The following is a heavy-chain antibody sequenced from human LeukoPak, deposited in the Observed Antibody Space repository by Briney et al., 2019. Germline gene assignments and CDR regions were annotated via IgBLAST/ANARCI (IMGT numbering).Heavy chain of an antibody. Sequence: PSETLSLTGTVSGGSISSYYWSWIRQPAGRGLEWIGRIQTSGSTNYNPSLKSRVTMSVDTSKNKFSLKVNSVTAADTAVYYCARVGSGWSFDYWGQGTLVTVSS. J-gene: IGHJ4*02. D-gene: IGHD6-19*01. CDR3: ARVGSGWSFDY. V-gene: IGHV4-4*07. CDR2: IQTSGST. CDR1: GGSISSYY.